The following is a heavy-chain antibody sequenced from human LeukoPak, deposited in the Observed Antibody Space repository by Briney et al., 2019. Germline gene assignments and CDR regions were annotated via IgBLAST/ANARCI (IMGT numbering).Heavy chain of an antibody. V-gene: IGHV1-8*01. CDR3: ARGRVNRRRGVTFGGVIVNFDY. CDR2: MNPDSGNT. J-gene: IGHJ4*02. Sequence: ASVKVSCKASGYTFSNYDINWVRQVTGQGLEWMGWMNPDSGNTGYAQKFQGRVTMTRNTSISTAYMELSSLRSEDTAVYYCARGRVNRRRGVTFGGVIVNFDYWGQGTLVTVSS. D-gene: IGHD3-16*02. CDR1: GYTFSNYD.